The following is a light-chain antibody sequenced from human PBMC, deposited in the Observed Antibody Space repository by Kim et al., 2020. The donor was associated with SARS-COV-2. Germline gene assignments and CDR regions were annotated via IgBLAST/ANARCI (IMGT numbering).Light chain of an antibody. CDR2: ETS. J-gene: IGKJ4*01. V-gene: IGKV3-15*01. CDR3: QQYNSWPLT. Sequence: ETVMTQSPATLSVSPGEGATLSCSASQSVASKLAWYQQKPGQAPRLLIFETSTRATGVSARFSGSGSGAEFTLTVNNLQSEDSAVYYCQQYNSWPLTFGGGTKVDIK. CDR1: QSVASK.